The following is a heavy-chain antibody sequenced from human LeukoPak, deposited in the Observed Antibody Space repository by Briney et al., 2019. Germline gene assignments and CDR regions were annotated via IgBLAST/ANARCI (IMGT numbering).Heavy chain of an antibody. J-gene: IGHJ4*02. D-gene: IGHD2-2*01. V-gene: IGHV3-9*01. CDR3: AKDAPDIVVVPAAIGEVYFDY. CDR1: GFTFDDYA. CDR2: ISWNSGII. Sequence: PGGSLRLSCAASGFTFDDYAMHWVRQAPGKGPEWVSGISWNSGIIGYADSVKGRFTISRDNSKNTLYLQMNSLRAEDTAVYYCAKDAPDIVVVPAAIGEVYFDYWGQGTLVTVSS.